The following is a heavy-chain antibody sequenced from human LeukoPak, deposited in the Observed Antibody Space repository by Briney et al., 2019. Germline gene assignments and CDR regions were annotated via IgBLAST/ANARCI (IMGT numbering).Heavy chain of an antibody. D-gene: IGHD2-15*01. V-gene: IGHV1-2*02. CDR3: ARTRSRYCSGGSCYSFGY. Sequence: ASVKVSCKASGYTFTGYYMHWVRQAPGQGLEWMGWINPNSGGTNYAQKFQGRVTMTRDTSISTAYMELSRLRSDETAVYYCARTRSRYCSGGSCYSFGYWGQGTLVTVSS. CDR2: INPNSGGT. J-gene: IGHJ4*02. CDR1: GYTFTGYY.